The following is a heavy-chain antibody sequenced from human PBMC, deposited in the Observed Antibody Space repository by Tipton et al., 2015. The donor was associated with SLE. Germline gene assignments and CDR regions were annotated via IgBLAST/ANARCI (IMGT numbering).Heavy chain of an antibody. CDR2: IYYSGST. CDR1: GGSISSSSYY. Sequence: TLSLTCTVSGGSISSSSYYWGWIRQPPGKGLEWIGSIYYSGSTYYNPSLKSRVTISVDTSKNQFSLKLSSVTAADTAVYYCASGEGLAAALFDYWGQGTLVTVSS. D-gene: IGHD6-13*01. J-gene: IGHJ4*02. CDR3: ASGEGLAAALFDY. V-gene: IGHV4-39*07.